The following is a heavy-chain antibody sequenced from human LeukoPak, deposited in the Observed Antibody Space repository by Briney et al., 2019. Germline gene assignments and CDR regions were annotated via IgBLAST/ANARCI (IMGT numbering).Heavy chain of an antibody. V-gene: IGHV4-39*01. CDR2: IYYSGST. CDR1: GGSIRSSSYY. CDR3: ARGVSAVTVDS. D-gene: IGHD4-17*01. J-gene: IGHJ4*02. Sequence: SETLSLTCTVSGGSIRSSSYYWGWIRQPPGKGLEWIGSIYYSGSTYYNASLKSRGTISVDTSKNQFSLKLNSVTAADTAVYFCARGVSAVTVDSWGQGTLVTVSS.